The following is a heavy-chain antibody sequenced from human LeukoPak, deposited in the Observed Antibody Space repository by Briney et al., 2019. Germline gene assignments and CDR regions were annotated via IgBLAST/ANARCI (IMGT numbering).Heavy chain of an antibody. CDR1: GGTFSSYA. D-gene: IGHD3-22*01. CDR2: IIPIFGTA. CDR3: ASAVFYDSSGYYFRFDY. Sequence: ASVKVSCKASGGTFSSYAISWVRQAPGQGLEWMGGIIPIFGTANYAQKFQGRVTITTDESTSTAYMELSSLRSEDTAVYYCASAVFYDSSGYYFRFDYWGQGTLVTVSS. V-gene: IGHV1-69*05. J-gene: IGHJ4*02.